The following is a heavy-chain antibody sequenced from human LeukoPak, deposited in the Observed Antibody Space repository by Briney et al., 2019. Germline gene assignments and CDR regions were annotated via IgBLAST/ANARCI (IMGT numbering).Heavy chain of an antibody. J-gene: IGHJ6*02. Sequence: PGGSLRLSCAASGFTFSSYWMSWVRQAPGKGLEWVANIKQDGSEKYYVDSVKGRFTISRDNAKNSLYLQMNSLRAEDTAVYYCARDFSTFYDFWSGPGGMDVWGQGTTVTVSS. CDR2: IKQDGSEK. CDR3: ARDFSTFYDFWSGPGGMDV. V-gene: IGHV3-7*01. D-gene: IGHD3-3*01. CDR1: GFTFSSYW.